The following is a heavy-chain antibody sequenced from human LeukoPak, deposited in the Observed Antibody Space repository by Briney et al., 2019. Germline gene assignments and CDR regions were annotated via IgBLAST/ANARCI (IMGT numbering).Heavy chain of an antibody. Sequence: GGSLRLSCAASGFTFSSYAMSWVRQAPGKGLEWVANIKQDGSEKYYVDSVKGRFTISRDNAKNSLYLQMNSLRAEDTAVYYCARDPMTTVKPDAFDIWGQGTMVTVSS. CDR3: ARDPMTTVKPDAFDI. CDR2: IKQDGSEK. CDR1: GFTFSSYA. D-gene: IGHD4-17*01. V-gene: IGHV3-7*01. J-gene: IGHJ3*02.